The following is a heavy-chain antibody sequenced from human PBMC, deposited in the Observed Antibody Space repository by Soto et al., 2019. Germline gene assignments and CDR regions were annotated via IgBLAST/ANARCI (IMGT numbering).Heavy chain of an antibody. V-gene: IGHV4-4*07. CDR1: GASISNYF. CDR3: ARESVGERPLDY. D-gene: IGHD3-16*01. J-gene: IGHJ4*02. CDR2: INPRGIT. Sequence: SETLSLTCTVSGASISNYFWTWIRQPAGKGLEWIGRINPRGITNYNPSLKSRVTMSVDTSKNQFSLNLTSVTAADTAVYYCARESVGERPLDYWGQGTLVT.